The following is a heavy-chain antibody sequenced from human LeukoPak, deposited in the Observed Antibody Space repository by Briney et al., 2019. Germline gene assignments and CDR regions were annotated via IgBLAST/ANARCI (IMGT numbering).Heavy chain of an antibody. Sequence: SETLSLTCTVSGGSISSSSYYWGWIRQPPGKGLEWIGSIYYSGSTYYNPSLKSRVTISVDTSKNQFSLKLSSVTAADTAVYYCARTTLGYCSGGSCYDQKRNWFDPWGQGTLVTVSS. D-gene: IGHD2-15*01. CDR2: IYYSGST. J-gene: IGHJ5*02. CDR1: GGSISSSSYY. V-gene: IGHV4-39*07. CDR3: ARTTLGYCSGGSCYDQKRNWFDP.